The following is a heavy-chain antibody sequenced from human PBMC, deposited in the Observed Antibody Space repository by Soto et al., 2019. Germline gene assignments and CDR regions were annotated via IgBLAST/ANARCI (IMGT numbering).Heavy chain of an antibody. Sequence: QITLKEAGPTLVKPTETLTLTCTFSGFSFTTTIMGVGWTRQPPGKALEWLAIIYWDGESRYNPLLRRRLTLTEDTSKNQVVLTMTNMDPKDTATYYCAHRDSTGTTTYFDSWGQGIPVTVAS. CDR2: IYWDGES. J-gene: IGHJ4*02. V-gene: IGHV2-5*02. D-gene: IGHD1-1*01. CDR1: GFSFTTTIMG. CDR3: AHRDSTGTTTYFDS.